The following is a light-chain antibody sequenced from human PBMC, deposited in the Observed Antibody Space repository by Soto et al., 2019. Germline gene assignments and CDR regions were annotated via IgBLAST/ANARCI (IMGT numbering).Light chain of an antibody. CDR2: CAS. V-gene: IGKV3-20*01. J-gene: IGKJ1*01. CDR3: RQYDICPRT. CDR1: QSVSGSD. Sequence: EVVLTQSPGTLSLSPGERATLSCRASQSVSGSDLSWCQQKPGQAPSLLISCASTRATGIPARFSGSGSRTEFTLTISSLQPEDFAAFYCRQYDICPRTFGQGTKVDIK.